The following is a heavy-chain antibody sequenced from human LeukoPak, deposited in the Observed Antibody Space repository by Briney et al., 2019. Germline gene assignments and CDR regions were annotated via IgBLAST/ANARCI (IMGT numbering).Heavy chain of an antibody. CDR3: ARDLRSYGFDY. CDR2: IYYSGST. V-gene: IGHV4-59*01. J-gene: IGHJ4*02. CDR1: GGSISSYY. Sequence: SETLSLTCTVSGGSISSYYWSWIRQPPGKALEWIGYIYYSGSTNYNPSLKSRVTISVDTSKNQSSLKLSSVTVADTAVYYCARDLRSYGFDYWGQGTLVTVSS. D-gene: IGHD5-18*01.